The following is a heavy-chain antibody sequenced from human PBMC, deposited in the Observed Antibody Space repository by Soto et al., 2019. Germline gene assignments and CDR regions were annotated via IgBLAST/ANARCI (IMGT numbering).Heavy chain of an antibody. D-gene: IGHD2-15*01. CDR3: ARSQGGSSSLDIYYYYYYGMDV. CDR2: VIPIFGTP. CDR1: GGTFSTYA. J-gene: IGHJ6*02. Sequence: ASVTVSCKAPGGTFSTYAISWVRQAPGQGLEWMGGVIPIFGTPKYAQKFQGRVTITADESTSTGYMELRSLRSEDTAVYYCARSQGGSSSLDIYYYYYYGMDVWGQGTTVTVSS. V-gene: IGHV1-69*13.